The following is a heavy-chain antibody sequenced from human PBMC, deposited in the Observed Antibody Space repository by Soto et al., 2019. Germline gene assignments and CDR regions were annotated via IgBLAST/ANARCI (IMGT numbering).Heavy chain of an antibody. V-gene: IGHV3-23*01. D-gene: IGHD3-3*01. CDR3: AKDIGYDFWSGYFRLE. CDR2: ISGSGGST. Sequence: PGGSLRLSCAASGFTFSSYAMSWVRQAPGKGLEWVSAISGSGGSTYYADSVKGRFTISRDNSKNTLYLQMNSLRAEDTAVYYCAKDIGYDFWSGYFRLEWGQGTLVTVSS. CDR1: GFTFSSYA. J-gene: IGHJ4*02.